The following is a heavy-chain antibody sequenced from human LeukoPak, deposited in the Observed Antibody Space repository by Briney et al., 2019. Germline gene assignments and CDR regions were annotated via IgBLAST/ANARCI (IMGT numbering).Heavy chain of an antibody. CDR3: ARHGLYQDYGY. D-gene: IGHD3-16*01. V-gene: IGHV4-39*01. CDR2: VYYSGNT. CDR1: GGSISSSSSF. Sequence: SQTLSLTCTVSGGSISSSSSFWAWIRQPPGKGLEWIGNVYYSGNTHYNPSLKSRVTISLDTSKNQFSLRLTSVTAADTAVYYCARHGLYQDYGYWGQGTLVTVSS. J-gene: IGHJ4*02.